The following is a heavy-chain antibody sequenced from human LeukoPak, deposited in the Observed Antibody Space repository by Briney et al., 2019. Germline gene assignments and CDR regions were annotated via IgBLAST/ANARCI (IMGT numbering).Heavy chain of an antibody. D-gene: IGHD3-10*01. Sequence: SETLSATCTVSGGSISSGSYYWSWIRQPAGKGLEWIGRIYTSGSTNYNPSLKSRVTISVDTSKNQFSLKLSSVTAADTAVYYSARVPLTDGSGSYYKRDIYYYYGMDVWGQGTTVTVSS. J-gene: IGHJ6*02. CDR3: ARVPLTDGSGSYYKRDIYYYYGMDV. V-gene: IGHV4-61*02. CDR2: IYTSGST. CDR1: GGSISSGSYY.